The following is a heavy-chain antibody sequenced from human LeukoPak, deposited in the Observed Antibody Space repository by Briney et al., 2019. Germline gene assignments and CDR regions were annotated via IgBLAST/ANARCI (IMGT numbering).Heavy chain of an antibody. Sequence: GGSLRLSCAASGFTFSDYWIHWVRQAPGKGLVWVSGINSDGSTTSCAESVKGRFTISRDNAKNTLYLQMNSLRAEDTAVYYCTRARNGTFDYWGQGTLVTASS. CDR1: GFTFSDYW. CDR2: INSDGSTT. J-gene: IGHJ4*02. V-gene: IGHV3-74*01. D-gene: IGHD2-8*01. CDR3: TRARNGTFDY.